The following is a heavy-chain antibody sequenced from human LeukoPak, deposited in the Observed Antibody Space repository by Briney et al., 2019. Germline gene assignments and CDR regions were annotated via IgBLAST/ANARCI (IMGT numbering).Heavy chain of an antibody. Sequence: SETLSLTCTVSGGSISSSSYYWGWVRQPAGMRLEWIGRVYASGNTNYNPSLKSRVTISVDTSMNQFSLKLNSVTAADTAVYYCARKGKLGDAFDIWGQGTMVTVSS. V-gene: IGHV4-61*02. CDR3: ARKGKLGDAFDI. CDR2: VYASGNT. CDR1: GGSISSSSYY. J-gene: IGHJ3*02. D-gene: IGHD3-16*01.